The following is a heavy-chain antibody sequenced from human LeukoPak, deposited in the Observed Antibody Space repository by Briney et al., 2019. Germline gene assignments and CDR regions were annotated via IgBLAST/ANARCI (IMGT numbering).Heavy chain of an antibody. J-gene: IGHJ5*02. CDR3: ARGPEVAATPGNWFDP. V-gene: IGHV1-8*02. CDR1: GGTFSSYA. CDR2: MNPNSGNT. D-gene: IGHD2-15*01. Sequence: ASMKVSCKASGGTFSSYAISWVRQAPGQGLEWMGWMNPNSGNTGYAQKFQGRVTMTRNTSISTAYMELSSLRSEDTAVYYCARGPEVAATPGNWFDPWGQGTLVTVSS.